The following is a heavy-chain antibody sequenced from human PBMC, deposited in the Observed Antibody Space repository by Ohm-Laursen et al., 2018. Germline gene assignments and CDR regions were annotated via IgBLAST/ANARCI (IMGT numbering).Heavy chain of an antibody. Sequence: SLRLSCAASGFTFSSYAMSWVRQAPGKGLEWVSAISGSGGSTYYADSVKGRFTISRDNSKNTLYLQMNNLRAEDTAVYYCARGRVVIRAFDIWGQGTMVTVSS. D-gene: IGHD3-3*01. V-gene: IGHV3-23*01. CDR2: ISGSGGST. J-gene: IGHJ3*02. CDR3: ARGRVVIRAFDI. CDR1: GFTFSSYA.